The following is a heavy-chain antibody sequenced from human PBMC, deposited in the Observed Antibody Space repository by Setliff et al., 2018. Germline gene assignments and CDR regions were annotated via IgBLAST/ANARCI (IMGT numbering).Heavy chain of an antibody. D-gene: IGHD2-21*01. J-gene: IGHJ3*02. CDR2: IYYSGST. Sequence: SETLSLTCTVSGGSISSGGYYWSWIRQHPGKGLEWIGYIYYSGSTYYNPSLKGRVTISVDTSKNQFSLKLSSVTAADTAVYYCARVALVVVIRNAFDIWGQGTMVTVS. CDR3: ARVALVVVIRNAFDI. V-gene: IGHV4-31*03. CDR1: GGSISSGGYY.